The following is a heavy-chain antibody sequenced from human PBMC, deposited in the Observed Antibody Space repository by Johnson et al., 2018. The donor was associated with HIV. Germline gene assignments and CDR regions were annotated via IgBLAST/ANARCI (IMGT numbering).Heavy chain of an antibody. D-gene: IGHD6-6*01. CDR2: ISSDGSIK. J-gene: IGHJ3*02. Sequence: QVQLVESGGGVVQPGRSLRLSCAASGFIFSSYGIHWVRQAPGKGLQWVGIISSDGSIKYYADSVKGRFTISRDNSKNTLYLQMNSLRAEDTAVYYCARDRYSSSSGAFDIWGQGTMVTVSS. CDR3: ARDRYSSSSGAFDI. CDR1: GFIFSSYG. V-gene: IGHV3-30*03.